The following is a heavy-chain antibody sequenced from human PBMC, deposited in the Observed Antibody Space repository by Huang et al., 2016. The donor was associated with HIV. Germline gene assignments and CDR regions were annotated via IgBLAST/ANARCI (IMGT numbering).Heavy chain of an antibody. V-gene: IGHV1-18*01. J-gene: IGHJ3*01. CDR2: VGSDSRDT. CDR1: GYDVGSYG. CDR3: ARDTYYTDIWKRNDASFL. D-gene: IGHD3-22*01. Sequence: QVQLVQSGGEVKQPGASVRVSCKASGYDVGSYGMSWVRQAPGQGREWLGWVGSDSRDTRTAQKFQCRVTMTTDRSATTTYMELMSLRYDDTAVYYCARDTYYTDIWKRNDASFLWGQGTMITVYS.